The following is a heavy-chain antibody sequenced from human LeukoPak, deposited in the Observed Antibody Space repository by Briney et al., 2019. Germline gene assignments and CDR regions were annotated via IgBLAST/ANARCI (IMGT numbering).Heavy chain of an antibody. Sequence: SETLSLTCAVSGYSISSGYYWGWIRQPPGKGLEWIGYIYHSGSTYYNPSLKSRVTISVDRSKNQFSLKLSSVTAADTAVYYCARQITFGGVIAPDAFDIWGQGTMVTVSS. V-gene: IGHV4-38-2*01. CDR3: ARQITFGGVIAPDAFDI. CDR1: GYSISSGYY. D-gene: IGHD3-16*02. CDR2: IYHSGST. J-gene: IGHJ3*02.